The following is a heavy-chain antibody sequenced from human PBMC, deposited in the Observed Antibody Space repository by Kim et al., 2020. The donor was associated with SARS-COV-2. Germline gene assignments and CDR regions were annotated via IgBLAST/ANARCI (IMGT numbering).Heavy chain of an antibody. J-gene: IGHJ6*02. CDR1: GFTFSSYA. V-gene: IGHV3-23*01. D-gene: IGHD2-2*02. Sequence: GGSLRLSCAASGFTFSSYAMSWVRQAPGKGLEWVSAISGSGGSTYYADSVKGRFTISRDNSKHTLYLKMNSLRAGDTAVYYCAKGTYCSSTSCYTWAKNCYYGMEVWGQGATGTVSS. CDR3: AKGTYCSSTSCYTWAKNCYYGMEV. CDR2: ISGSGGST.